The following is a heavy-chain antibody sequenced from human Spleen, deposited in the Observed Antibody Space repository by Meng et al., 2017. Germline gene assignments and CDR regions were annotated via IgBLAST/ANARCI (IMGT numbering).Heavy chain of an antibody. CDR1: GVSISRTSYY. J-gene: IGHJ5*02. Sequence: QLQLQESGPGLVKPSETLSLTCSVSGVSISRTSYYWDWIRQSPGKGLEWIGSIGHSGFTYYTPSLESRVTVSVDTSRSQFSLELTSVTAADTAVYYCVRSRAWVRTGFDPWGQGTLVTVSS. CDR3: VRSRAWVRTGFDP. D-gene: IGHD1/OR15-1a*01. V-gene: IGHV4-39*01. CDR2: IGHSGFT.